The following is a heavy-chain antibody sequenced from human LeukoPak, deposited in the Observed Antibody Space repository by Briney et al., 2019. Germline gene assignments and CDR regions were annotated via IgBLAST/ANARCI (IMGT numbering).Heavy chain of an antibody. CDR2: LYPGGTT. V-gene: IGHV3-53*01. J-gene: IGHJ4*02. Sequence: GGSLRLSCAASGFTFSSYEMNWVRQAPGKGLEWVSVLYPGGTTYFADSVKGRFTISRDNSKNTLYLQMNSLRPEDTALYYCARTVVAAKTYYFDYWGRGTLVTVSS. CDR1: GFTFSSYE. D-gene: IGHD2-15*01. CDR3: ARTVVAAKTYYFDY.